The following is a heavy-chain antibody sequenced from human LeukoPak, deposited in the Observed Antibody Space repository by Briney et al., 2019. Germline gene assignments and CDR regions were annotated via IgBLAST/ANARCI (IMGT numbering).Heavy chain of an antibody. Sequence: GASVKVSCTASGYTFSDYYMHWVRQAPGQGLEWMGRINPNSGGTDYAQKFQGRLTMTMYTSISTAYMELSRLRSDDTAVYYCARDLYNSGWTGAFDIWGQGTVVTVSS. V-gene: IGHV1-2*06. D-gene: IGHD6-19*01. J-gene: IGHJ3*02. CDR2: INPNSGGT. CDR1: GYTFSDYY. CDR3: ARDLYNSGWTGAFDI.